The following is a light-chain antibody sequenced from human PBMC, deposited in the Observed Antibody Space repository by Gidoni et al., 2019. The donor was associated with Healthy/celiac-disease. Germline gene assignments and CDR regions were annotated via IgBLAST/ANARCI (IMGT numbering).Light chain of an antibody. Sequence: EIVLTQSPGTLSLSPGERATLSGRASQSGSSSYLAWYQQKPGQAPRILIYGASSRATGIPDRFSGSGSGTDFTLTISRLEPEDFAVYYCQQYGSSPLTFGGGTKVEIK. V-gene: IGKV3-20*01. J-gene: IGKJ4*01. CDR2: GAS. CDR1: QSGSSSY. CDR3: QQYGSSPLT.